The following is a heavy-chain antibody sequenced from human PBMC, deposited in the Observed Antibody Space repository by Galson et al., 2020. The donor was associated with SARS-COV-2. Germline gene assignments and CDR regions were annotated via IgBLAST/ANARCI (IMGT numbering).Heavy chain of an antibody. CDR1: GFTFSSYW. CDR2: IYSEGSST. V-gene: IGHV3-74*01. J-gene: IGHJ4*02. Sequence: GGSLRLSCAASGFTFSSYWMHWVRQAPGKGMVWVSRIYSEGSSTSYADSVKGRFTISGDNAKNTLYLQMNSLRAEDTAVYYCARGDMGNDYFDYWGQGTLVTVSS. D-gene: IGHD7-27*01. CDR3: ARGDMGNDYFDY.